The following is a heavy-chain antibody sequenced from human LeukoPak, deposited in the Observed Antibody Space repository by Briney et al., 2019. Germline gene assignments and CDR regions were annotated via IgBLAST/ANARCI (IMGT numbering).Heavy chain of an antibody. Sequence: PGGSLRLSCAASGFTVSSNYMSWVRQAPGKGLEWVSVIYSGGSTYYADSVKGRFTISRDNSKNTLYLQMNSLRAEDTAVYYCARDSSLSLTGGEVYWGQGTLVTVSS. J-gene: IGHJ4*02. CDR3: ARDSSLSLTGGEVY. V-gene: IGHV3-53*01. CDR1: GFTVSSNY. CDR2: IYSGGST. D-gene: IGHD2-21*01.